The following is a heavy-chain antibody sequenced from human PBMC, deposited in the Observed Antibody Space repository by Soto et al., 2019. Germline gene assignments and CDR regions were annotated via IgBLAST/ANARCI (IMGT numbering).Heavy chain of an antibody. D-gene: IGHD1-20*01. CDR1: GNSISVHSYY. V-gene: IGHV4-39*01. Sequence: SETLSLTCTVSGNSISVHSYYWTWIRQPPGKGLEWIESSYYSGTTYFNPSLKSRASISVDTSKNEFSLSLSSVTAADTAVYYCTRRHNWNDNYYDPWGPGVLVTVSS. J-gene: IGHJ5*02. CDR3: TRRHNWNDNYYDP. CDR2: SYYSGTT.